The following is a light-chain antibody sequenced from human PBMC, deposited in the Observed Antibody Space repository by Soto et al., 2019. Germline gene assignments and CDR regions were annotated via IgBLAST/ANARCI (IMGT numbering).Light chain of an antibody. CDR1: QSVSTN. CDR3: QQYNNWPPIT. J-gene: IGKJ5*01. CDR2: DAS. V-gene: IGKV3D-15*01. Sequence: VMTQSPGTLSVSPGETATLSCGTSQSVSTNLAWYQQKPGQPPRLLIYDASTRATGIPARFRGSGSGTEFTPTISSLQSEDFAVYYCQQYNNWPPITFGQGTRLEIK.